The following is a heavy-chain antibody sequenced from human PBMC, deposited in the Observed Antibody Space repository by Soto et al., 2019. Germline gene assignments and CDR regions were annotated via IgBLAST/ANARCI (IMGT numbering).Heavy chain of an antibody. J-gene: IGHJ6*02. CDR1: GFTFSSYA. V-gene: IGHV3-23*01. CDR3: ARDTEWLDYYGMDV. CDR2: ISGSGGST. Sequence: GGSLRLSCAASGFTFSSYAMSWVRQAPGKGLEWVSAISGSGGSTYYADSVKGRFTISRDNAKNSLYLQMNSLRAEDTAVYYCARDTEWLDYYGMDVWGQGTTVTVSS. D-gene: IGHD6-19*01.